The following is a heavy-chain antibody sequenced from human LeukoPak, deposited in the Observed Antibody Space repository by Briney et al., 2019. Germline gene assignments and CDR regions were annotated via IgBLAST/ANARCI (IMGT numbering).Heavy chain of an antibody. D-gene: IGHD3-22*01. CDR3: ARDSGDSSGYYSDY. CDR1: GFTFSSYW. J-gene: IGHJ4*02. V-gene: IGHV3-7*01. CDR2: IKQDGSEK. Sequence: PGGSLRLSCAASGFTFSSYWMSWVRQAPGKGLEWVANIKQDGSEKYYVDSVKGRFTISRDNAKNSLYLQMNSLRAKDTAVYYCARDSGDSSGYYSDYWGQGTLVTVSS.